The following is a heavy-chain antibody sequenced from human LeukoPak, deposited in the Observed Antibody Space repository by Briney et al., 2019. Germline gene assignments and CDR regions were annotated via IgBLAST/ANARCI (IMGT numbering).Heavy chain of an antibody. CDR2: IYYSGST. J-gene: IGHJ3*02. CDR1: GGSISSYY. D-gene: IGHD3-10*01. Sequence: SETLSLTCSVSGGSISSYYWSWIRQPPGKGLEWIGYIYYSGSTNYNPSLKSRVTISVDTSKNQFSLKLSSVTAADTAVYYCARGGRFGELGVDAFDIRGQGTMVTVSS. CDR3: ARGGRFGELGVDAFDI. V-gene: IGHV4-59*01.